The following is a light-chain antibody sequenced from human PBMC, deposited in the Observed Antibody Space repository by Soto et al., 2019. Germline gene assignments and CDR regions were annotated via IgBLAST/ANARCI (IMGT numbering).Light chain of an antibody. J-gene: IGKJ4*01. CDR2: HAS. CDR1: QNINTW. V-gene: IGKV1-5*01. CDR3: QQYQSFST. Sequence: DIQMTQSPSTLSASAGDRVTITCRASQNINTWVAWYQQKPGHAPKLLMYHASSLESGVASRFSGSGSGTEFTLSISSLQPDDFATYFCQQYQSFSTFAGGTKVEVK.